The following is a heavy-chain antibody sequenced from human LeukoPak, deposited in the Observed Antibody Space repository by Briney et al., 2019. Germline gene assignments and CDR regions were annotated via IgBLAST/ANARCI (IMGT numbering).Heavy chain of an antibody. V-gene: IGHV1-18*01. Sequence: ASVTVSFKSSGYTSITYGISWMRQAPGQGGEGMGWISFHNGNTNYAQKFHGRLTMTTDTSTSTAYMELRSLRSDDTGVYYCARDVPGSIGTTARFDPWGQGTLVTVSS. CDR2: ISFHNGNT. CDR3: ARDVPGSIGTTARFDP. CDR1: GYTSITYG. D-gene: IGHD1-1*01. J-gene: IGHJ5*02.